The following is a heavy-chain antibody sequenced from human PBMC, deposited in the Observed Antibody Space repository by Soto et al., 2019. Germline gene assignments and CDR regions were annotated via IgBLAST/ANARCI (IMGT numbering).Heavy chain of an antibody. CDR3: VRDSHGDY. V-gene: IGHV3-74*01. J-gene: IGHJ4*02. CDR1: GFTFSNYW. Sequence: EVQLVESGGGLVQPGGSLRLSCAGSGFTFSNYWMHWVRQAPGKGLEWVSRIDHDGPTDYADSVRGRFTISRDNAENTLYLQMNRLSPEDTAVYYCVRDSHGDYWGQGTLVTVSS. CDR2: IDHDGPT.